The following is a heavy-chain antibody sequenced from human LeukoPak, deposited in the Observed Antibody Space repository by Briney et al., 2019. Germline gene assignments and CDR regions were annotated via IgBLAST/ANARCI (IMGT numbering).Heavy chain of an antibody. J-gene: IGHJ4*02. D-gene: IGHD1-26*01. CDR1: GFTFSSYV. CDR3: AKETSSGNFVTIDC. Sequence: GGSLRLSCAASGFTFSSYVMSWVRQAPGKGLEWVSAITGAGGGTNYADSVKGRFTISRDNSKNTLYLQMNSLRAVDTAVYYCAKETSSGNFVTIDCWGQGTLVTVSS. V-gene: IGHV3-23*01. CDR2: ITGAGGGT.